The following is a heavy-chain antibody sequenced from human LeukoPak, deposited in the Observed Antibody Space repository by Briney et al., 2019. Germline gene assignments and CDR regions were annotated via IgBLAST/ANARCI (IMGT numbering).Heavy chain of an antibody. Sequence: GGSLRLSCAASGFTFSSYGMSWVRQAPGKGLEWVSAISGSGGSTYYADSVKGRFTISRDNSKNTLYLQMNSLRAEDTAVYYCARAGYGDYKWGYYYYMDVWGKGTTVTISS. CDR3: ARAGYGDYKWGYYYYMDV. CDR1: GFTFSSYG. CDR2: ISGSGGST. V-gene: IGHV3-23*01. J-gene: IGHJ6*03. D-gene: IGHD4-17*01.